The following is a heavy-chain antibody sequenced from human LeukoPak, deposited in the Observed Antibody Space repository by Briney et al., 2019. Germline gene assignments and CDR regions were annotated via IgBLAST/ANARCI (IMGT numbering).Heavy chain of an antibody. J-gene: IGHJ3*02. V-gene: IGHV3-30*18. D-gene: IGHD2-2*03. Sequence: PGGSLRHSSAASGFAFSSSGMHWVRQAPGTGLERVAVISYDGSNKYYADSVKGRFTISRDNSKNTLSLQMNSLRAEDTAVYYCAKDVGIVVVPAAMSAFDIWGQGTMVTVSS. CDR2: ISYDGSNK. CDR3: AKDVGIVVVPAAMSAFDI. CDR1: GFAFSSSG.